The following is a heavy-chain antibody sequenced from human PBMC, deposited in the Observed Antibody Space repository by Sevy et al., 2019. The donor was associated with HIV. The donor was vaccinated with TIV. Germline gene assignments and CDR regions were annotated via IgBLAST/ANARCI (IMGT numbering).Heavy chain of an antibody. J-gene: IGHJ3*02. CDR3: EKLGYCSSTRCYTGDKAFDI. CDR1: GFTFSSYG. V-gene: IGHV3-30*18. D-gene: IGHD2-2*02. Sequence: GGSLRLSCAASGFTFSSYGMHWVRQAPGKGLEWVAVISYDGSNKYYADSVKGRFAISRDNSKNTLYLPMNSLGAEETAVYYCEKLGYCSSTRCYTGDKAFDIWGQGTMVTVSS. CDR2: ISYDGSNK.